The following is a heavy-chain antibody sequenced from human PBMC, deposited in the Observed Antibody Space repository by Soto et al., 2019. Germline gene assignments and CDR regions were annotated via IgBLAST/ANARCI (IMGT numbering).Heavy chain of an antibody. Sequence: QITLKESGPTRVQPTQTLTLTCTVSGFPFTTSGPGVNWIRQPPGKALEWLALIYWDDDKRYNPSLKNRLTITKDISKNQVVLTISDMDPVDTATYFCARSTGGFGDLLQFDHWGQGTLVTVSS. D-gene: IGHD3-10*01. CDR1: GFPFTTSGPG. J-gene: IGHJ4*02. CDR2: IYWDDDK. V-gene: IGHV2-5*02. CDR3: ARSTGGFGDLLQFDH.